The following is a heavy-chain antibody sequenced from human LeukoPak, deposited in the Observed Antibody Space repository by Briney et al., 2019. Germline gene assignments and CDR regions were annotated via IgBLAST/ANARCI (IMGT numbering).Heavy chain of an antibody. CDR2: IGFGDDSA. CDR1: GFTFGTYS. J-gene: IGHJ5*02. V-gene: IGHV3-23*01. D-gene: IGHD3-9*01. Sequence: GGSLRLSCAASGFTFGTYSMNWVRQAPGKGLEWVSTIGFGDDSAYYADSVKGRFTISRDNSKNTLYLQMNYLRAEDTAVYYCAKDPTSVGGRHDWLLDSWGQGTLVTVSS. CDR3: AKDPTSVGGRHDWLLDS.